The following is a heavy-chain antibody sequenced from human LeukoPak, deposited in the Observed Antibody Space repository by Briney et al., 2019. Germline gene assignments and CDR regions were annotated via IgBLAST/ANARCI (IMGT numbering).Heavy chain of an antibody. V-gene: IGHV5-51*01. CDR1: GYSFTTYW. J-gene: IGHJ4*02. CDR3: ARVMAMVRYFDY. D-gene: IGHD3-10*01. Sequence: GESLKISCKGSGYSFTTYWIAWVRQMPGKGLEWMGIIYPGDSNTRYSPSFQGQVTISADRSISTAYLQWRSLKASDSAMYYCARVMAMVRYFDYGGQGALVTVSS. CDR2: IYPGDSNT.